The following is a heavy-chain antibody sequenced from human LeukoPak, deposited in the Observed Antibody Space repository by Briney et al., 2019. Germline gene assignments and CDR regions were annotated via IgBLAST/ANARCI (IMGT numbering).Heavy chain of an antibody. Sequence: PGGSLRLSCAASGFTFSDYYMSWIRQAPGKGLEWVSYISSSGSTIYYADSVKGRFTISRDNAKNSLYLQMNSLRAEDTAVYYCARAAGTSSEAFYYHYGMDVWGQGTTVTVSS. D-gene: IGHD6-13*01. J-gene: IGHJ6*02. V-gene: IGHV3-11*04. CDR1: GFTFSDYY. CDR2: ISSSGSTI. CDR3: ARAAGTSSEAFYYHYGMDV.